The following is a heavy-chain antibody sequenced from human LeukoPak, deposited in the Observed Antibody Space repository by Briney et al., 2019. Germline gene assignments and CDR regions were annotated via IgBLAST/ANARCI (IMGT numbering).Heavy chain of an antibody. CDR3: ARDRYYGEPDYYYMDV. CDR2: IIPIFGTA. Sequence: SVKVSXKASGGTFSSYAISWVRQAPGQGLEWIGRIIPIFGTANYAQKFQGRVTITTDESTSTAYMELSSLRSEDTAVYYCARDRYYGEPDYYYMDVWGKGTTVTVSS. CDR1: GGTFSSYA. J-gene: IGHJ6*03. D-gene: IGHD4-17*01. V-gene: IGHV1-69*05.